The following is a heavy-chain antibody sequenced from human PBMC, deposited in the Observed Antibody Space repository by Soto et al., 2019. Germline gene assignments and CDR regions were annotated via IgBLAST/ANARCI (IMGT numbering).Heavy chain of an antibody. Sequence: ASVKVSCKTSGDTFTNFGLSWVRQAPGQGLEWMGWIATYNSNKNYAQKFQGRLTLTTDTSTSTGYMELKSLEYDDTAVYYCARVLRGVVNWFDPWGQGTLVTVSS. J-gene: IGHJ5*02. D-gene: IGHD3-10*01. CDR2: IATYNSNK. V-gene: IGHV1-18*01. CDR3: ARVLRGVVNWFDP. CDR1: GDTFTNFG.